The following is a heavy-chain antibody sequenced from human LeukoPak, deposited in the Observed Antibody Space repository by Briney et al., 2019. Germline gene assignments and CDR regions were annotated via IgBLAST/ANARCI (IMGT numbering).Heavy chain of an antibody. CDR3: ARDIWRLAGAFDI. D-gene: IGHD3-3*01. CDR1: GGTFSSYA. V-gene: IGHV1-18*01. J-gene: IGHJ3*02. CDR2: ISDYNGNT. Sequence: GASVKVSCKASGGTFSSYATSWVRQAPGQGLEWMGWISDYNGNTNYAQKLQGRVTMTTDTSTSTAYMELRSLRSDDTAVYYCARDIWRLAGAFDIWGQGTMVTVSS.